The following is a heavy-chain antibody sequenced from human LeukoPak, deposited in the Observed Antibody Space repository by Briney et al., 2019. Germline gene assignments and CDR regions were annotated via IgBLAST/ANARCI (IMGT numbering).Heavy chain of an antibody. CDR3: AKEEKKYQLLYYFDY. CDR2: IYSGGST. Sequence: GGSLRLSCAASGFTVSSNYMSWVRQAPGKGLEWVSVIYSGGSTYYADSVKGRFTISRDNSKNTLYLQMNSLRAEDTAVYYCAKEEKKYQLLYYFDYWGQGTLVTVSS. J-gene: IGHJ4*02. V-gene: IGHV3-53*01. CDR1: GFTVSSNY. D-gene: IGHD2-2*02.